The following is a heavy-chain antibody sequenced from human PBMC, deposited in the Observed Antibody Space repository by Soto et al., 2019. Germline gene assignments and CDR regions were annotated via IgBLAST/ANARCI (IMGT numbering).Heavy chain of an antibody. D-gene: IGHD3-16*01. J-gene: IGHJ4*02. CDR3: ARDYVWGSEDYFDS. V-gene: IGHV1-46*01. CDR2: INPGGGQT. Sequence: QVQLVQSGAEVKKPGASVKVSCKASGYTFTSYHIHWVRQAPGQGPEWMGIINPGGGQTNYAQKFQGIVTMTRDTSTSTVYMELSSLRSEDTAVYYCARDYVWGSEDYFDSWGQGTQFTVSS. CDR1: GYTFTSYH.